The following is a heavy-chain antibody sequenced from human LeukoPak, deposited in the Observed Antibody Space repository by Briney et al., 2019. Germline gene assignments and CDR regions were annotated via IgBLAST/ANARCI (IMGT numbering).Heavy chain of an antibody. CDR2: INHSGST. J-gene: IGHJ4*02. CDR3: ARDGPIPDY. Sequence: SETLSLTCAVYGGSFSGYYWSWIRQPPGKGLEWIGEINHSGSTNYNPSLKSRVTISVDTSKNQFSLKLSSVTAADTAVYYCARDGPIPDYWGQGTLVTVSS. CDR1: GGSFSGYY. V-gene: IGHV4-34*01.